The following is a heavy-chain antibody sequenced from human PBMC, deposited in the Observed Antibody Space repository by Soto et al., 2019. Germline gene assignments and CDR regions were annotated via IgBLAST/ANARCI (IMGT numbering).Heavy chain of an antibody. V-gene: IGHV6-1*01. CDR3: ARLIAAAGTGYYYYMDV. D-gene: IGHD6-13*01. CDR2: TYYRSKWYN. CDR1: GDSVSSNSAA. Sequence: SQTLSLTCAISGDSVSSNSAAWNWIRQSPSRGLEWLGRTYYRSKWYNDYAVSVKSRITINPDTSKNQFSLQLNSVTPEDTAVYYCARLIAAAGTGYYYYMDVWGKGTTVPVSS. J-gene: IGHJ6*03.